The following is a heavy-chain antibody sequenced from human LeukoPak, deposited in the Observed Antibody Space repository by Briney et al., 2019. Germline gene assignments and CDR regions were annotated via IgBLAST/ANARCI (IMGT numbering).Heavy chain of an antibody. Sequence: SVRVSCKASGGTFSSFTISWMRQAPGQGLEWMGGIIPDFETTYNGQKFQGRLTVTADESTDTAYMNLRGLTSEDTAVYYCARDRGDYFDYWGQGTPVTVSS. J-gene: IGHJ4*02. CDR2: IIPDFETT. CDR3: ARDRGDYFDY. V-gene: IGHV1-69*13. CDR1: GGTFSSFT. D-gene: IGHD3-10*01.